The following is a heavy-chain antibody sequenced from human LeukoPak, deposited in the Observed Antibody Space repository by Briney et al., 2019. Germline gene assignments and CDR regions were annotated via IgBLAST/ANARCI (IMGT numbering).Heavy chain of an antibody. CDR3: AKCLGVRGVMYYFDY. J-gene: IGHJ4*02. D-gene: IGHD3-10*01. V-gene: IGHV3-23*01. Sequence: GGSLRLSCAASGFTFSSYTMSWVRQAPGKGLEWVSGVSGSGGSTHYADSVKGRFTISRDNSKNTLYLQMNSLRAEDTAVYYCAKCLGVRGVMYYFDYWGQGTLVTVSS. CDR2: VSGSGGST. CDR1: GFTFSSYT.